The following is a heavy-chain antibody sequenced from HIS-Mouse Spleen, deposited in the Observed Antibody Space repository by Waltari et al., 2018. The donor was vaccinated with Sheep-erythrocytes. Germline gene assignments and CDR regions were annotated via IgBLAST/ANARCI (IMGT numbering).Heavy chain of an antibody. CDR3: ARGHYSGYDFDY. CDR1: GYTFTSYD. CDR2: MNPNSGNT. V-gene: IGHV1-8*01. D-gene: IGHD5-12*01. Sequence: PGASVKASCKASGYTFTSYDINWVRQATGQGLEWMGWMNPNSGNTGYAQKFQGRVTMTRNTSISTAYMELSSLRSEDTAVYYCARGHYSGYDFDYWGQGTLVTVSS. J-gene: IGHJ4*02.